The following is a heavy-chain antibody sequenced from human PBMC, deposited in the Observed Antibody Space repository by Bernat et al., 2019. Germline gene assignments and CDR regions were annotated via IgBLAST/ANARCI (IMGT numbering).Heavy chain of an antibody. CDR3: ARRADGFDV. V-gene: IGHV4-34*01. CDR1: GGSFSGYQ. J-gene: IGHJ3*01. CDR2: INHSGST. Sequence: QVQLQQWGAGLLKPSETLSLTCSAYGGSFSGYQWSWVRQPPGKRLEWIGEINHSGSTNYNPSLKSRVTISVDTSKNQFSLKLSAVTAADTDVYYCARRADGFDVWGQGKMVTVSS.